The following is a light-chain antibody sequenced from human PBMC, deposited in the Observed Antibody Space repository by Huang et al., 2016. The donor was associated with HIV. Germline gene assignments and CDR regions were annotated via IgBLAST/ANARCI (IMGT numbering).Light chain of an antibody. J-gene: IGKJ4*01. Sequence: DIVMTQSPLSLPVTPGEPASISCRSSQSLLHSAGYNYLDWYLQRPGQSPQLLIYFGSNRASGVPDRFSVSGSGTDFTLKISRLEAEDVGVYYCMQALQTPRTFGGGTKVEIK. CDR1: QSLLHSAGYNY. CDR2: FGS. V-gene: IGKV2-28*01. CDR3: MQALQTPRT.